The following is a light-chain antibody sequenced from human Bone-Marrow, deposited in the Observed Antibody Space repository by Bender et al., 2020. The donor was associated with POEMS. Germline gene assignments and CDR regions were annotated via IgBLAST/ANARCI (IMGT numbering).Light chain of an antibody. V-gene: IGLV1-40*01. CDR1: SSNIGAGYD. CDR2: GNS. Sequence: QSVLTQPPSVSEAPGQRVTISCTGSSSNIGAGYDVNWYQQIPGIAPKLLIYGNSNRPSGVPDRFSGSKSGTSASLAITGLQAEDEGDYYCQSYDNSLGGWVFGGGTKLTVL. J-gene: IGLJ3*02. CDR3: QSYDNSLGGWV.